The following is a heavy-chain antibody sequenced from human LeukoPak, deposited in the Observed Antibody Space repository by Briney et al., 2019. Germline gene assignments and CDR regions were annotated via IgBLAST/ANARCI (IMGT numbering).Heavy chain of an antibody. V-gene: IGHV3-21*01. D-gene: IGHD3-22*01. CDR2: ISSSSSYI. CDR3: ARGWGEGITMIVVVTLFDY. Sequence: GGSLRLSCAASGFTFSSYSMNWVRQAPGKGLEWVSSISSSSSYIYYADSVKGRFTISRDNAKNSLYLQMNSLRAEDTAVYYCARGWGEGITMIVVVTLFDYWGQGTLVTVSS. J-gene: IGHJ4*02. CDR1: GFTFSSYS.